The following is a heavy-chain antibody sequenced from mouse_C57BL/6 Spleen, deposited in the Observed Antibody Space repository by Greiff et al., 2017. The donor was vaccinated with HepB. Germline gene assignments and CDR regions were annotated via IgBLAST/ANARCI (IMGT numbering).Heavy chain of an antibody. V-gene: IGHV1-64*01. D-gene: IGHD2-3*01. CDR3: ARGEGMSYDGYYVDYFDY. CDR1: GYTFTSYW. Sequence: QVQLQQPGAELVKPGASVKLSCKASGYTFTSYWMHWVKQRPGQGLEWIGMIHPNSGSTNYNEKFKSKATLTVDKSSSTAYMQLSSLTSEDSAVYYCARGEGMSYDGYYVDYFDYWGQGTTLTVSS. J-gene: IGHJ2*01. CDR2: IHPNSGST.